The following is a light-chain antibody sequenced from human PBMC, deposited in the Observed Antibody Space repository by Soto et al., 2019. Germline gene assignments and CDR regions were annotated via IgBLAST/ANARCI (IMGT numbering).Light chain of an antibody. J-gene: IGLJ1*01. Sequence: QSALTQPASVSGTLGQSITISCTGTSSDVGGYNYVSWYQQHPDKAPKLIISEVSDRPSGVSHRFSGSKTGNTASLTISGLLAEDEADYYCSSYAVNRTYVFGSGTKATVL. V-gene: IGLV2-14*01. CDR2: EVS. CDR1: SSDVGGYNY. CDR3: SSYAVNRTYV.